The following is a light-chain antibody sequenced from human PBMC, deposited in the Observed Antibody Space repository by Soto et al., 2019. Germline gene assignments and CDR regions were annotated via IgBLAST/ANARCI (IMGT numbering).Light chain of an antibody. CDR3: QQYGSSPYN. J-gene: IGKJ2*01. Sequence: EIVLTQSPGTLSLSPGERATLSCRASQSVSSNYLAWYKQKPGQTPRLLIYGASSRATVIPDSFSGSGSGTDFTLTISSLEPEDFSVYYCQQYGSSPYNFGQGTKLEIK. CDR1: QSVSSNY. V-gene: IGKV3-20*01. CDR2: GAS.